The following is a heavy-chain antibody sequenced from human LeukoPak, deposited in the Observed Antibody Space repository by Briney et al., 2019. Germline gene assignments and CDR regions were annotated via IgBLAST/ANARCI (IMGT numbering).Heavy chain of an antibody. CDR1: GGSFSGYY. Sequence: PSETLSLTCAVYGGSFSGYYWSWIRQPPGKGLEWIGEINHSGSTNYNPSLKSRVTISVDTSKNQFSLKLSSVTAADTAVYYCARVGVVVTVDYWGQGTLVTVSS. D-gene: IGHD2-21*02. CDR3: ARVGVVVTVDY. V-gene: IGHV4-34*01. CDR2: INHSGST. J-gene: IGHJ4*02.